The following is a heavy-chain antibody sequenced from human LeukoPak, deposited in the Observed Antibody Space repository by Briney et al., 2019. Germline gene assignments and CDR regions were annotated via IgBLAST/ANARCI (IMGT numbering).Heavy chain of an antibody. CDR1: GDRFNNYW. J-gene: IGHJ3*02. Sequence: GESLKISCKGSGDRFNNYWIAWVRQMPGKGLEWMGIIYPGDSNTRYSPSFQGQVTISADKSISTAYLQWSSLKASDTAMYYCARGMYYYDSSGPRGHDAFDIWGQGTMVTVSS. CDR2: IYPGDSNT. V-gene: IGHV5-51*01. CDR3: ARGMYYYDSSGPRGHDAFDI. D-gene: IGHD3-22*01.